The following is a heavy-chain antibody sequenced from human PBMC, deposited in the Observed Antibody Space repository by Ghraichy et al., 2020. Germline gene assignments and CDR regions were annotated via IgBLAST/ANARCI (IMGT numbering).Heavy chain of an antibody. CDR3: ARSSSISYYDSSGYYYGFDP. J-gene: IGHJ5*02. D-gene: IGHD3-22*01. CDR1: GGTFSSYA. V-gene: IGHV1-69*13. CDR2: IIPIFGTA. Sequence: SVKVSCKASGGTFSSYAISWVRQAPGQGLEWMGGIIPIFGTANYAQKFQGRVTITADESTSTAYMELSSLRSEDTAVYYCARSSSISYYDSSGYYYGFDPWGQGTLVTVSS.